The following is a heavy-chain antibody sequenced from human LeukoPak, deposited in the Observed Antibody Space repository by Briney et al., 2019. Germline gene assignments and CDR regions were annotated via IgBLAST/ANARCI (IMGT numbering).Heavy chain of an antibody. Sequence: PSETLSLTCTVSGGSISSYYWSWIRQPPGKGLEWIGYIYYSGSTNYNPSLKSRVTISVDTSKNQFFLKLSSVTAADTAVYYCAREVAELYYFDYWGQGTLVTVSS. CDR1: GGSISSYY. CDR2: IYYSGST. D-gene: IGHD1-14*01. CDR3: AREVAELYYFDY. J-gene: IGHJ4*02. V-gene: IGHV4-59*01.